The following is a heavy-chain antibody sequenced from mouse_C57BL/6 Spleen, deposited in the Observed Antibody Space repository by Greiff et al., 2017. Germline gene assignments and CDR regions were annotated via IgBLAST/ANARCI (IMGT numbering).Heavy chain of an antibody. D-gene: IGHD2-1*01. CDR1: GYAFTNYL. V-gene: IGHV1-54*01. J-gene: IGHJ4*01. CDR2: INPGSGGT. Sequence: QVQLKESGAELVRPGTSVKVSCKASGYAFTNYLIEWVKQRPGQGLEWIGVINPGSGGTNYNEKFKGKATLTADKSSSTAYMQLSSLTSEDSAVYFCARCDLPPYAMDYWGQGTSVTVSS. CDR3: ARCDLPPYAMDY.